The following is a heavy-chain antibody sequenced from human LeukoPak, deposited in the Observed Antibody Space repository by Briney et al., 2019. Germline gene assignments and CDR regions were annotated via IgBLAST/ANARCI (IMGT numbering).Heavy chain of an antibody. D-gene: IGHD7-27*01. V-gene: IGHV3-7*01. CDR3: ATFPGVQYYFDY. CDR1: GFTFSSYW. Sequence: GGSLRLSCAASGFTFSSYWMSWVRQAPGKGLEWVAKIKEDGSEKYHVDSVKGRFTISRDNAKNSLYLQMNSLRAEDTAVYYCATFPGVQYYFDYWGQGTLVTVSS. J-gene: IGHJ4*02. CDR2: IKEDGSEK.